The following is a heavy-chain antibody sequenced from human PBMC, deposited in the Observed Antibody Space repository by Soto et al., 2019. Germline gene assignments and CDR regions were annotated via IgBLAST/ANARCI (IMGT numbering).Heavy chain of an antibody. V-gene: IGHV1-18*01. CDR2: ISAYNGNT. CDR1: GYTFTSYG. Sequence: ASVKVSCKASGYTFTSYGISWVRQAPGQGLEWMGWISAYNGNTNYAQKHQGRVTMTTDTSTSTAYMELRSLRSDDTAVYYFARREQLVHFLRYYYYGMDVWGQGTTVTVSS. J-gene: IGHJ6*02. D-gene: IGHD6-13*01. CDR3: ARREQLVHFLRYYYYGMDV.